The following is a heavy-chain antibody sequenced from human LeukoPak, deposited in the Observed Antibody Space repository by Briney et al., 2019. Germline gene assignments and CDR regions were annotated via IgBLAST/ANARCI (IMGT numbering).Heavy chain of an antibody. CDR2: INHSGST. CDR3: ARDDNDYGAGD. CDR1: GDSISSGYY. Sequence: VKPSETLSLTCTVSGDSISSGYYWGWIRQPPGKGLEWIGIINHSGSTYYNPSLKSRVTISVDTSKNQFSLKVNSVTAADTAVYYCARDDNDYGAGDWGQGTLVTVSS. V-gene: IGHV4-38-2*02. D-gene: IGHD4-17*01. J-gene: IGHJ4*02.